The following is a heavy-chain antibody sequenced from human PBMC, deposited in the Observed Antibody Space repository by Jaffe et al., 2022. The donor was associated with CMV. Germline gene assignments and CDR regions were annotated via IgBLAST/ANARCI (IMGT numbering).Heavy chain of an antibody. CDR2: INHSGST. J-gene: IGHJ6*02. D-gene: IGHD6-6*01. V-gene: IGHV4-34*01. Sequence: QVQLQQWGAGLLKPSETLSLTCAVYGGSFSGYYWSWIRQPPGKGLEWIGEINHSGSTNYNPSLKSRVTISVDTSKNQFSLKLSSVTAADTAVYYCARASHSLSIAARPGYYYYGMDVWGQGTTVTVSS. CDR1: GGSFSGYY. CDR3: ARASHSLSIAARPGYYYYGMDV.